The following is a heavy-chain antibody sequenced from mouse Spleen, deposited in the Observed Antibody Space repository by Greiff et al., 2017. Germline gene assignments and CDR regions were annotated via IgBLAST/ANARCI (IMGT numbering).Heavy chain of an antibody. CDR1: GFTFSSYT. V-gene: IGHV5-9*04. CDR2: ISSGGGNT. CDR3: VRQVYSYYSYDETYAMDY. J-gene: IGHJ4*01. D-gene: IGHD2-12*01. Sequence: EVQLLESGGGLVKPGGSLKLSCAASGFTFSSYTMSWVRQTPAKRLEWVATISSGGGNTYYPDSVKGRFTISRDNARNTLYLQMSSLRSEDTAMYYCVRQVYSYYSYDETYAMDYWGQGTSVTVSS.